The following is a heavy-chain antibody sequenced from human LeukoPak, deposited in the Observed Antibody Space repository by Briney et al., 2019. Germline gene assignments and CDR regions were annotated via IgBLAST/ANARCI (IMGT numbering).Heavy chain of an antibody. D-gene: IGHD1-26*01. J-gene: IGHJ4*02. CDR3: AGDRATSYFDY. V-gene: IGHV3-23*01. CDR1: GFTFSNHA. CDR2: VSVSGGST. Sequence: GGSLRLSCAASGFTFSNHAMSWVRQAPGKGLEWVSAVSVSGGSTNYADSVKGRFTISRDNSKNTLYLQMNSLRAEDTAVYYCAGDRATSYFDYWGQGALVTISS.